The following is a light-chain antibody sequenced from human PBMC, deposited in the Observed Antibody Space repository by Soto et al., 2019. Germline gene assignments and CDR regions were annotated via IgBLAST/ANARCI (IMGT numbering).Light chain of an antibody. V-gene: IGKV1-9*01. CDR1: QGISSY. CDR3: QQLLSYPIT. CDR2: AAS. J-gene: IGKJ5*01. Sequence: DIKLAQSPSFLSASIGDRVTITCPASQGISSYLAWYQQKPGKAPKLLIYAASTLQSGVPLRFSGSGSGTSFTLTLSSLQPEDFATYYCQQLLSYPITFGQGTRLEIK.